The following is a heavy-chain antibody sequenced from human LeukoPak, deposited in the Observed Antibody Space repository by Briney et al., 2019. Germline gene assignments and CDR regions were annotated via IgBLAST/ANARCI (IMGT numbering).Heavy chain of an antibody. V-gene: IGHV3-48*02. D-gene: IGHD6-19*01. CDR1: GFTFSSYA. CDR2: ISSSSSTI. CDR3: ARERYSSGWQLDY. J-gene: IGHJ4*02. Sequence: GGSLRLSCAASGFTFSSYALNWVRQAPGKGLEWVSYISSSSSTIYYTDSVKGRFTISRDNAKNSLYLQMNSLRDEDTAVYYCARERYSSGWQLDYWGQGTLVTVSS.